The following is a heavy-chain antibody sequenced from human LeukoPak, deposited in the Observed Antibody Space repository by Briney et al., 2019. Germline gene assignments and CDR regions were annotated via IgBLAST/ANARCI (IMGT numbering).Heavy chain of an antibody. CDR3: EKGGGYRYGEPTYFYMDV. D-gene: IGHD5-18*01. CDR1: GFTFSSYG. CDR2: ISYDGSKK. Sequence: GRSLRLSCAASGFTFSSYGMHWVRQAPGKGLEWVAVISYDGSKKYYADSVKGRFTISRDNSKNTLSLQMTSLRAEDTAVYYCEKGGGYRYGEPTYFYMDVWGKGTTVTVSS. V-gene: IGHV3-30*18. J-gene: IGHJ6*03.